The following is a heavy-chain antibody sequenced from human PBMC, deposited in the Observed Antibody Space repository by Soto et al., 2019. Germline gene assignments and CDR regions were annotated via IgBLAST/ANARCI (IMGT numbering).Heavy chain of an antibody. V-gene: IGHV4-31*02. D-gene: IGHD2-21*02. Sequence: GYHRIMIRKNPGKGLEWIGYIYYSGSTYYNPSLKSRVTISVDTSKNQFSLRLSSVTAADTAVYYCARVCGGDFRHGMDVWGQGTTVTVSS. J-gene: IGHJ6*02. CDR3: ARVCGGDFRHGMDV. CDR2: IYYSGST. CDR1: GYH.